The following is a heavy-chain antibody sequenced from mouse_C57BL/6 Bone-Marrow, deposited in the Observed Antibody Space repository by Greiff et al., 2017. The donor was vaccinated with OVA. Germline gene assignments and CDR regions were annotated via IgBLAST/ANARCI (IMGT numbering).Heavy chain of an antibody. D-gene: IGHD2-1*01. CDR1: GYTFTDYY. J-gene: IGHJ2*01. CDR2: INPNNGGT. CDR3: ASPGDYGIF. V-gene: IGHV1-26*01. Sequence: EVQLQQSGPELVKPGASVKISCKASGYTFTDYYMNWVKQSHGKSLEWIGDINPNNGGTSYNQKFKGKATLTVDKSSSTAYMELRSLTSEDSAVYYCASPGDYGIFWGQGTTLTVSS.